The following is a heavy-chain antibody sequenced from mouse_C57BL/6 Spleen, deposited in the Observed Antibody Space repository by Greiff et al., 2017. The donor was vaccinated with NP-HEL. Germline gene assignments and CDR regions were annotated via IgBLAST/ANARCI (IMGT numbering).Heavy chain of an antibody. Sequence: QVQLKQSGAELVRPGTSVKMSCKASGYTFTNYWIGWAKQRPGHGLEWIGDIYPGGGYTNYNEKFKGKATLTADKSSSTAYMQFSSLTSEDSAIYYCAREGGGTTVAPDYWGQGTTLTVSS. CDR3: AREGGGTTVAPDY. V-gene: IGHV1-63*01. CDR1: GYTFTNYW. J-gene: IGHJ2*01. CDR2: IYPGGGYT. D-gene: IGHD1-1*01.